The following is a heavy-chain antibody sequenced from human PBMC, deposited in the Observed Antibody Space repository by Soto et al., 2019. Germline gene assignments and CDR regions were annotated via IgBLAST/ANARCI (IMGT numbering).Heavy chain of an antibody. V-gene: IGHV4-39*07. CDR2: IEHSGST. Sequence: SETLSLTCTVSGGSISGSSYYWGWIRQPPGKGLEWIGEIEHSGSTNYNPSLKGRVTISVDTSKNQFSLRLSSVTAADTAVYYCAKLGWRYWALLFDPWGQGTLVTVSS. J-gene: IGHJ5*02. D-gene: IGHD7-27*01. CDR1: GGSISGSSYY. CDR3: AKLGWRYWALLFDP.